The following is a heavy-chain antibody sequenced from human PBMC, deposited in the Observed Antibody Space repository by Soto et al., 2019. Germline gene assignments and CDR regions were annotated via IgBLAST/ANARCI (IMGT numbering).Heavy chain of an antibody. Sequence: ASVKVSCKASGYTFTGYYMHWVRQSPGQGLEWMGWINPNSGGTNYAQKFQGRVTMTRDTSISTAYMELSRLRSDDTAVYYCARVGASGGPPYYYYYGMDVWGQGTTVTVSS. CDR3: ARVGASGGPPYYYYYGMDV. CDR1: GYTFTGYY. CDR2: INPNSGGT. D-gene: IGHD2-8*02. V-gene: IGHV1-2*02. J-gene: IGHJ6*02.